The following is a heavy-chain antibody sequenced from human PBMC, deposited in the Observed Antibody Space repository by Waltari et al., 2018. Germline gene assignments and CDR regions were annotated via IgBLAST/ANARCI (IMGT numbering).Heavy chain of an antibody. CDR3: ARETYYDFWSGSQSLGFDY. V-gene: IGHV1-3*01. D-gene: IGHD3-3*01. J-gene: IGHJ4*02. CDR1: GYTFTSYA. CDR2: INAGNGNT. Sequence: QVQLVQSGAEVKKPGASVKVSCKASGYTFTSYAMHWVRQAPGQRLEWMGWINAGNGNTKYLQKFQGRVTITRDTSASTAYMELSSLRSEDTAVYYCARETYYDFWSGSQSLGFDYWGQGTLVTVSS.